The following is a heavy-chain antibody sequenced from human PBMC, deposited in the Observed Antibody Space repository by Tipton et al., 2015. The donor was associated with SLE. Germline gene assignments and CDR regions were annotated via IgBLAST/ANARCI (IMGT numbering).Heavy chain of an antibody. CDR2: MSYDGNKK. CDR1: GFTFSNYI. D-gene: IGHD4-17*01. J-gene: IGHJ4*02. V-gene: IGHV3-30*03. CDR3: ARNFGDYHIGELDS. Sequence: SLRLSCAASGFTFSNYIMHWVRQAPGKGLEWVVVMSYDGNKKYYLDSVKGRFTISRDNSKNTLYLQMTSLRPEDTAVYYCARNFGDYHIGELDSWGQGSLVTVSS.